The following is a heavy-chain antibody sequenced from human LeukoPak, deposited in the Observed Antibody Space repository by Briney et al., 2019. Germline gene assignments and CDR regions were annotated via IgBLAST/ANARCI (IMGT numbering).Heavy chain of an antibody. CDR1: ARSISSSDYY. CDR3: ARSTYYYDTSGYYPNLYYFDY. D-gene: IGHD3-22*01. Sequence: SETLSLTCNGSARSISSSDYYWGWIREPPGKGLEWIGSSYYSGSTCYDPSLKSRVTISVNTSKNQFSLKLSSVTAADTAVYYCARSTYYYDTSGYYPNLYYFDYWGQGTLVTVSS. CDR2: SYYSGST. V-gene: IGHV4-39*07. J-gene: IGHJ4*02.